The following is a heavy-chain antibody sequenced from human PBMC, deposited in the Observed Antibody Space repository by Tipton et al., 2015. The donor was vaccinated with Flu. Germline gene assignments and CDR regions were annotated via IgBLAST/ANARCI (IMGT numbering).Heavy chain of an antibody. Sequence: TLSLTCTVSGGSISSYYWSWIRQPPGKGLEWIGYIYYSGSTNYNPSLKSRVTISVDTSKNQFSLKLSSVTAADTAVYYCARGENDGAASSWFDPWGQGTLATVSS. CDR2: IYYSGST. D-gene: IGHD6-13*01. V-gene: IGHV4-59*01. J-gene: IGHJ5*02. CDR3: ARGENDGAASSWFDP. CDR1: GGSISSYY.